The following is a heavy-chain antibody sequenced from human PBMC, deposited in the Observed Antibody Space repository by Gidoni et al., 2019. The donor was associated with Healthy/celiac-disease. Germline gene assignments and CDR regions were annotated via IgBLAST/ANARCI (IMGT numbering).Heavy chain of an antibody. J-gene: IGHJ4*02. Sequence: QVQLQEPGPALVKPSQPLSLTCTVSGGSISSGGYYWSWIRQHPGKGLEWIGYIYYSGSTYYNPSLKSRVTISVDTSKNQFSLKLSSVTAADTAVYYCARVVVVVAATSYFDYWGQGTLVTVSS. V-gene: IGHV4-31*03. D-gene: IGHD2-15*01. CDR1: GGSISSGGYY. CDR3: ARVVVVVAATSYFDY. CDR2: IYYSGST.